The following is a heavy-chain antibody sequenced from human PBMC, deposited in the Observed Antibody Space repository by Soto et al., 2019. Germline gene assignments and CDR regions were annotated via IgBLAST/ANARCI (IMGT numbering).Heavy chain of an antibody. CDR1: GGSFSGYY. CDR3: ARGGGAVVVPAAIHYYYYMDV. D-gene: IGHD2-2*02. V-gene: IGHV4-34*01. CDR2: INHSGST. Sequence: SETLSLTCAVYGGSFSGYYWSWIRQPPGKGLEWIGEINHSGSTNYNPSLKSRVTISVDTSKNQFSLKLSSVTAADTAVYYCARGGGAVVVPAAIHYYYYMDVWGKGTTVTVSS. J-gene: IGHJ6*03.